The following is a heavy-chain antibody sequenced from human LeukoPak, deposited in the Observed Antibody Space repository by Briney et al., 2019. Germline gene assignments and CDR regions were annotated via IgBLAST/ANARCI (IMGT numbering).Heavy chain of an antibody. CDR3: VRGGSSSWPYYYYYMDV. Sequence: NPSETLSLTCAVYGGSFSGYYWSWIRQPPGKGLEWIGEINHSGSTNYNPSLKSRVTISVDTSKNQFSLRLSSVTAADTAVYYCVRGGSSSWPYYYYYMDVWGKGTTVTVSS. J-gene: IGHJ6*03. D-gene: IGHD6-13*01. V-gene: IGHV4-34*01. CDR1: GGSFSGYY. CDR2: INHSGST.